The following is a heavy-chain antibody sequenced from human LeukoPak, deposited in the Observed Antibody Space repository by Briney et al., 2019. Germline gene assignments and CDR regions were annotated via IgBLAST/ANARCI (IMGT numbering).Heavy chain of an antibody. Sequence: SETLSLTCTVSGGSISSYYWSWIRQPPGKGLEWIGYIYYSGSTNYNPSLKSRVTISVDTSKNQFSLELSSVTAADTAVYYCARVSSKPPHIWFDPWGQGTLVTVSS. CDR1: GGSISSYY. CDR3: ARVSSKPPHIWFDP. J-gene: IGHJ5*02. V-gene: IGHV4-59*01. D-gene: IGHD4-11*01. CDR2: IYYSGST.